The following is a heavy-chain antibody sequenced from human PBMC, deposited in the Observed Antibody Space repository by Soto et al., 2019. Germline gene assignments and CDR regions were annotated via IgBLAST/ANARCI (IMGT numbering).Heavy chain of an antibody. CDR3: ARLAYYDSSGYLDY. J-gene: IGHJ4*02. Sequence: SETKCVTXSVAGGTIRNSSYYWSSKRKPSGKGLEWIGSIYYSGSTYYNPSLKSRVTISVDTSKNQFSLKLSSVTAADTAVYYCARLAYYDSSGYLDYWGQGTLVTVSS. V-gene: IGHV4-39*01. CDR2: IYYSGST. D-gene: IGHD3-22*01. CDR1: GGTIRNSSYY.